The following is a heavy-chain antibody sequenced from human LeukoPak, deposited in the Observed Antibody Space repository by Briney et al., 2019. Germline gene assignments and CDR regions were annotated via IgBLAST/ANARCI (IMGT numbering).Heavy chain of an antibody. Sequence: GGSLRLSCEASGFTFRHSWLSWIRQTPGKGLEWVANIHPDSSDKFYVDSMEGRFTISRDNTKNSLYLQIDNARLDDTGLYYCTRLPRETAGDYWGQGVPVIVSS. J-gene: IGHJ4*02. CDR3: TRLPRETAGDY. CDR2: IHPDSSDK. V-gene: IGHV3-7*03. CDR1: GFTFRHSW. D-gene: IGHD1-14*01.